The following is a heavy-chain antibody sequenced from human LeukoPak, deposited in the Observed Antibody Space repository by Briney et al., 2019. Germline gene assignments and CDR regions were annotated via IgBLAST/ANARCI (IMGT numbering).Heavy chain of an antibody. D-gene: IGHD6-19*01. V-gene: IGHV3-48*04. J-gene: IGHJ3*01. Sequence: HPGGSLRLSCAASGFTFSSYSMNWVRQAPGKGLEWISYISGSSSTIFYADSVKGRFIISRDNAKKSMYLQMNSLRADDTAVYYCAREVSGWRGGAFDLWGQGTMVTVSS. CDR2: ISGSSSTI. CDR3: AREVSGWRGGAFDL. CDR1: GFTFSSYS.